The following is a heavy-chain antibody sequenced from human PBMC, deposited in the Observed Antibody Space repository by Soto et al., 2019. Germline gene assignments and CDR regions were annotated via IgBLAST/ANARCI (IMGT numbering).Heavy chain of an antibody. CDR1: GGTFSSYA. D-gene: IGHD2-2*01. V-gene: IGHV1-69*13. J-gene: IGHJ6*02. Sequence: SVKVSCKASGGTFSSYAISWVRQAPAQGLEWMGGIIPIFGTANYAQKFQGRVTITADESTSTAYMELSSLRSEDTAVYYCARGEGVPAAHGYYYYGMDVWGQGTTVTVSS. CDR3: ARGEGVPAAHGYYYYGMDV. CDR2: IIPIFGTA.